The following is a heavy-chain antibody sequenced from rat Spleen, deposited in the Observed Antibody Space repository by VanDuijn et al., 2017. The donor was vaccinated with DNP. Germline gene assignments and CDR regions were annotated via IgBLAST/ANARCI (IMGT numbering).Heavy chain of an antibody. D-gene: IGHD1-11*01. Sequence: QVQLEESGPGLMQPSETLSLTCTVSGFSLTANGVGWVRQSLSKGLVWMGTIWAGGSTNFNSAVHSRLSISRDTSKSQVFLKMNSLQPEDTGTYYCARHSPRRVWGNFDFWGPGTMVTVSS. V-gene: IGHV2-72*01. J-gene: IGHJ1*01. CDR1: GFSLTANG. CDR2: IWAGGST. CDR3: ARHSPRRVWGNFDF.